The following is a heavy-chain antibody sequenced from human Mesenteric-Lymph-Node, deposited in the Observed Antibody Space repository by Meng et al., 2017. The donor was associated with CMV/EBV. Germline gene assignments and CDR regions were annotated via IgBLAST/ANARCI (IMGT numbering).Heavy chain of an antibody. D-gene: IGHD7-27*01. CDR2: ISWNSGSI. Sequence: GGSLRLSCAASGFTFDDYAMHWVRQAPGKGLEWVSGISWNSGSIGYADSVKGRFTISRDNAKNSLYLQMNSLRAEDMALYYCAKDIGRTGDGYFDYWGQGTLVTVSS. V-gene: IGHV3-9*03. CDR3: AKDIGRTGDGYFDY. J-gene: IGHJ4*02. CDR1: GFTFDDYA.